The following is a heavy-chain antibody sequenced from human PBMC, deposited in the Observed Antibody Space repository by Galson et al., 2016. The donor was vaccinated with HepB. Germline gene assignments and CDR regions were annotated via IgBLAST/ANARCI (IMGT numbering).Heavy chain of an antibody. V-gene: IGHV3-21*01. J-gene: IGHJ4*02. CDR1: GFTFNNAW. D-gene: IGHD2-2*01. CDR3: ARDFRGSTIPARDFDY. CDR2: MSSNRRWI. Sequence: SLRLSCAASGFTFNNAWMNWVRQAPGKGLEWVSSMSSNRRWINYVDSVRGRFTISRDDAKNSLYLQMNSLRAEDTAVYFWARDFRGSTIPARDFDYWGQGTLVTVSS.